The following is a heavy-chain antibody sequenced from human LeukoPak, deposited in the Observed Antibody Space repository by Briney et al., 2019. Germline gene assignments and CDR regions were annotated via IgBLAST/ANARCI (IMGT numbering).Heavy chain of an antibody. CDR3: AKGTSSSCYSAPNY. CDR2: ISGSGGVI. J-gene: IGHJ4*02. Sequence: PGGSLRLSCAASRFTLSNYAMSWVRQAPGKGLEWVSAISGSGGVIYYADSVKGRFTISRDNSKNTLSLQLNSLRAEDTAVYYCAKGTSSSCYSAPNYWGQGTLVTVSS. D-gene: IGHD2-15*01. CDR1: RFTLSNYA. V-gene: IGHV3-23*01.